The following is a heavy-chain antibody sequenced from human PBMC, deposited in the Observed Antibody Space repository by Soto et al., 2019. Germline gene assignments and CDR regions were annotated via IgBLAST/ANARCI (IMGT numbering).Heavy chain of an antibody. D-gene: IGHD2-8*02. Sequence: GASVKVSCKASGYTFTSYGISWVRQAPGQGLEWMGWISAYNGNTKYAQRFQGRVTMTTDTSTSTAYMELRSLRSDDTAVYYCARDPRLRLTGGSDVWGQGTTVTVSS. CDR1: GYTFTSYG. V-gene: IGHV1-18*01. CDR3: ARDPRLRLTGGSDV. CDR2: ISAYNGNT. J-gene: IGHJ6*02.